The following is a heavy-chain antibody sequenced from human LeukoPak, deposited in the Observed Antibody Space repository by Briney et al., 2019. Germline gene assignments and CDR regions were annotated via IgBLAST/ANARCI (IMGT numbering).Heavy chain of an antibody. CDR2: ISGSGGST. D-gene: IGHD3-10*01. CDR1: GFTFSSYA. CDR3: AKDHHKAWFGDLLWSHYYYGMDV. J-gene: IGHJ6*02. Sequence: QSGGSLSLSCAASGFTFSSYAMSWVRQAPGKGLEWVSAISGSGGSTYYADSVKGRFTISRDNSKNTLYLQMNSLRAEDTAVYYCAKDHHKAWFGDLLWSHYYYGMDVWGQGTTVTVSS. V-gene: IGHV3-23*01.